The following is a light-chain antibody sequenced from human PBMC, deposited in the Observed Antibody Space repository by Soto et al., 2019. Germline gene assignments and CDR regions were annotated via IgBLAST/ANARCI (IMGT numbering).Light chain of an antibody. CDR3: QQRANWHVT. V-gene: IGKV3D-11*02. CDR1: QSVSTK. Sequence: EIVMTQSPGILSLSPGETATLSCRASQSVSTKLAWYQQRPGQTPRLLIYNASTRATGVPARFSGGGSGTDFTLTISSLEPEDFAVYYCQQRANWHVTFGQGTRLEIK. J-gene: IGKJ5*01. CDR2: NAS.